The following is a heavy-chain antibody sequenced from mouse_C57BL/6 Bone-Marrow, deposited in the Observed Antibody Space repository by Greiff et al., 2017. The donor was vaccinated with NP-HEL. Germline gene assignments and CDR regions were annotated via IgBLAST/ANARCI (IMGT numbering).Heavy chain of an antibody. J-gene: IGHJ4*01. CDR2: INPYNGGT. CDR1: GYTFTDYY. CDR3: ARSAHRMDY. V-gene: IGHV1-19*01. Sequence: EVQLQQSGPVLVKPGASVKMSCKASGYTFTDYYMNWVKQSHGKSLEWIGVINPYNGGTSYNQKFKGKATLTVDKSSSTAYMELNSLTSEDSAVYYCARSAHRMDYWGQGTSVTVSS.